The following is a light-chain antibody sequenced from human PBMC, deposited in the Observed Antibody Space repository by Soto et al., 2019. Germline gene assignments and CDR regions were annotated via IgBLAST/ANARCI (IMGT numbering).Light chain of an antibody. V-gene: IGLV1-40*01. CDR1: SSNIGAGYD. CDR2: GNS. J-gene: IGLJ2*01. Sequence: QSVLTQPPSVSGAPGQRVTISCTGSSSNIGAGYDVHWYQQLPGTAPKLLIYGNSNRPSGVPDRFSGSKSGSKSGTSASLAITGLQADDEADYYCQSYDSSLSGVVFGGGTKLTVL. CDR3: QSYDSSLSGVV.